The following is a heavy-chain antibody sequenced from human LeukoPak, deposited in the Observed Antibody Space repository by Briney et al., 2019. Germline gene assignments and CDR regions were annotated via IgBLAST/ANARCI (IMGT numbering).Heavy chain of an antibody. V-gene: IGHV3-23*01. J-gene: IGHJ5*02. Sequence: TGGSLRLSCAASGFTFISYAMSWVRQAPGKGLEWVSGISGSGGSTYYADSVKGRFTISRDNSKNTLYLQMNSLRAEDTALYYCAKYCYDTSGSWFDPWGQGTLVTVSS. CDR2: ISGSGGST. D-gene: IGHD3-22*01. CDR3: AKYCYDTSGSWFDP. CDR1: GFTFISYA.